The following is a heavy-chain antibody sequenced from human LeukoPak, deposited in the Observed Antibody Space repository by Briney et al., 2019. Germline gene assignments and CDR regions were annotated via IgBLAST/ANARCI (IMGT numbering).Heavy chain of an antibody. CDR1: GFTFSSYA. CDR2: ISSTSSTI. J-gene: IGHJ3*02. D-gene: IGHD1-14*01. V-gene: IGHV3-48*02. CDR3: ARQEPGFDN. Sequence: GGSLRLSCAASGFTFSSYAMSWVRQAPGKGLEWVSYISSTSSTIYYADSVRGRFTISRDNAKNSLYLQMNSLRDEDTAVYFCARQEPGFDNWGRGTMVTVSS.